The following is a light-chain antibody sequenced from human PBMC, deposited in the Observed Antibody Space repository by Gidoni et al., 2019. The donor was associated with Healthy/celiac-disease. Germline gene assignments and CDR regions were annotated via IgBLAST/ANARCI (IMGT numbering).Light chain of an antibody. Sequence: IVMTQSPLSLPVTPGEPASISCRSSQSLLHSNGYNYLDWYLQKPGQSPQLLIYLGYNRASGVPDRFSGSGSGTDLTLKISRVEAEDVGVYYCMQALQTPLTFGGGTKVEIK. CDR3: MQALQTPLT. CDR2: LGY. V-gene: IGKV2-28*01. CDR1: QSLLHSNGYNY. J-gene: IGKJ4*01.